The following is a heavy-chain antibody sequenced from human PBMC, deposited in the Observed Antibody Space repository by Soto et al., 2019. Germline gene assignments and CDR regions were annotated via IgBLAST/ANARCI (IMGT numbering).Heavy chain of an antibody. V-gene: IGHV1-46*01. D-gene: IGHD3-3*01. CDR1: GDTFTSYY. J-gene: IGHJ5*02. Sequence: ASVKVSCKAPGDTFTSYYLNWVRQAPGQGLEWMGVINPHGGSTKYAQKFQGRITMTRDTSRSTVYMELSSLRSDDTAIYYCARSSGGNFGIIIEGSNWFDPWGQGTLVTVSS. CDR2: INPHGGST. CDR3: ARSSGGNFGIIIEGSNWFDP.